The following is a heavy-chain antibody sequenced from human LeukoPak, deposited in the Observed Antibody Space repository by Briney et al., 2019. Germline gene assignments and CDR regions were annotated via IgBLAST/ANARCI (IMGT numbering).Heavy chain of an antibody. CDR3: VKDNPLDY. CDR2: IYSGGTT. D-gene: IGHD1-14*01. J-gene: IGHJ4*02. Sequence: GGSLRLSCAVSGFTVSGNYMSWVRQAPGKGLEWVSLIYSGGTTYYADSVRGRFTISRDNSKNTLYLHINSLRAEDTAVYYCVKDNPLDYWGQGTLVIVSS. CDR1: GFTVSGNY. V-gene: IGHV3-53*01.